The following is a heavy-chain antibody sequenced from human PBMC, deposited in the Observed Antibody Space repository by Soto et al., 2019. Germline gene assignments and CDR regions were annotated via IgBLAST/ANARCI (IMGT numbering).Heavy chain of an antibody. CDR2: IYNDGTYS. V-gene: IGHV3-74*01. D-gene: IGHD3-10*01. Sequence: GGSLRLSCAASGFIFKMYWMHWVRQSPGKGLVWISRIYNDGTYSDYADSVRGRFTISRDNVNDTLYLQMNKLRAEDSGLYYCTRGPRPISTGTGANWGQGTQVTVSS. CDR1: GFIFKMYW. CDR3: TRGPRPISTGTGAN. J-gene: IGHJ4*02.